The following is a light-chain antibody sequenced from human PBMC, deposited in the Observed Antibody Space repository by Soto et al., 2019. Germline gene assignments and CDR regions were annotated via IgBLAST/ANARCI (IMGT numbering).Light chain of an antibody. Sequence: EIVLTQSPGTLSLSPGEGATRSCRASQSVSSSYLAWYQQKPGQAPRLLIYGASTRATGIPARFSGSGSGTEFTLTISSLQSEDFAVYYCQQYNNWLTFGGGTKVDI. V-gene: IGKV3-15*01. CDR3: QQYNNWLT. CDR1: QSVSSSY. J-gene: IGKJ4*01. CDR2: GAS.